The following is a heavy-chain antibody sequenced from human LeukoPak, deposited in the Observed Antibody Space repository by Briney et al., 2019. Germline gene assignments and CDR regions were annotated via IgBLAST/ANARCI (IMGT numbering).Heavy chain of an antibody. CDR2: INPNSGGT. CDR3: ARGARLQYQLLYTWFDP. J-gene: IGHJ5*02. D-gene: IGHD2-2*01. CDR1: GYTFTGYY. Sequence: ASVKVSCKASGYTFTGYYMHWVRQAPGQGLEWMGRINPNSGGTNYAQKFQGRVTMTRVTSISTAYMELSRLRSDDTAVYYCARGARLQYQLLYTWFDPWGQGTLVTVSS. V-gene: IGHV1-2*06.